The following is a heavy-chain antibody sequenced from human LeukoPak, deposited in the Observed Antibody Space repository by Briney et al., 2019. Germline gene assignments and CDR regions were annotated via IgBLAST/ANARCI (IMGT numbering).Heavy chain of an antibody. J-gene: IGHJ4*02. Sequence: PGGSLRLSCAGSGFTFNNAWMSWVRQAPGKGLEWVGRIRGTIDDGATDYAAPVKGRFTISRDDSKNTLYLEMNSLKTEDTAVYYCTTGLGALTTVGVDDYWGQGTLVTVSS. CDR1: GFTFNNAW. CDR3: TTGLGALTTVGVDDY. V-gene: IGHV3-15*01. D-gene: IGHD3-16*01. CDR2: IRGTIDDGAT.